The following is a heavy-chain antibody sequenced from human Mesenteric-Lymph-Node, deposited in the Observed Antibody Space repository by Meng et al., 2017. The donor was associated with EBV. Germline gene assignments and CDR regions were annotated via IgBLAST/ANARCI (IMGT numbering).Heavy chain of an antibody. J-gene: IGHJ5*02. Sequence: QAPMPESRPVRVKASETVSLNCTGDGGYGRSNSYYRGWIRQPPGEILVWIGSTSYSGRTYYNRSLKSRVTIPVDTSKNEFSMRLSSVTAVDTSSYSCARSYNINSRPNWFDTWGKGTLVTVSS. CDR3: ARSYNINSRPNWFDT. V-gene: IGHV4-39*07. D-gene: IGHD3-10*01. CDR2: TSYSGRT. CDR1: GGYGRSNSYY.